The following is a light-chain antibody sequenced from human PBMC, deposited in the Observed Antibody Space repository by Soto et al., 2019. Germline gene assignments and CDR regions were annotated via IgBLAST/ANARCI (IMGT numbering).Light chain of an antibody. CDR1: QSLVYSDGNPY. J-gene: IGKJ5*01. V-gene: IGKV2-30*01. Sequence: DVVLNQSPLSLHVTLGQPASISCRSSQSLVYSDGNPYLNWFQQRPGRSPRRLSYAVSNRDSGVPDRFSGSGSGTDFTLKITRVEAEDVRVYYCMQGTHWPPLTFGQGTRLEIK. CDR2: AVS. CDR3: MQGTHWPPLT.